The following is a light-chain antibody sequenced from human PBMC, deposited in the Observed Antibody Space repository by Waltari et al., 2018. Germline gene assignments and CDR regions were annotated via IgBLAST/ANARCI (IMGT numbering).Light chain of an antibody. CDR1: SSNIGTNH. CDR2: RND. CDR3: ATWDDSLSGRM. V-gene: IGLV1-47*01. J-gene: IGLJ3*02. Sequence: QSVLTQPPSASGTPGQRVTIPCSGGSSNIGTNHVYWYQQLPGTPPTLLIYRNDQRPSGVPDRFSGSKSGTSASLAISGLRSEDEADYYCATWDDSLSGRMFGGGTKLTVL.